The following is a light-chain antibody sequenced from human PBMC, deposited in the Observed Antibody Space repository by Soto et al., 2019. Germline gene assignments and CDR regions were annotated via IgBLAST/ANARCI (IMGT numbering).Light chain of an antibody. J-gene: IGKJ4*01. CDR2: DGY. CDR3: QQYENLPLT. V-gene: IGKV1-33*01. Sequence: DIQMTQSPSTLSASVGDRVTITCRASQTINNKLAWYQKKPGKAPKLLIYDGYTLETGIPSRFSGSGSGTNFSLTITSLQPEDIATYYCQQYENLPLTFGGGTKVDIK. CDR1: QTINNK.